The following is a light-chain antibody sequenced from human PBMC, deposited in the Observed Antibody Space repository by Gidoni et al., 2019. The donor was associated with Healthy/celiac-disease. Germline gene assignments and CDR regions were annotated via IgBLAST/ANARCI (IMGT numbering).Light chain of an antibody. V-gene: IGLV3-1*01. J-gene: IGLJ2*01. CDR1: KLGDKY. Sequence: SYELTQPPSVSVPPGQTASITCSGDKLGDKYACWYQQKPGHSPVLVIYQDSKRPSGIPERFSGSNSGNTATLTISGTQAMDEADYYCQAWDSSIVVFGGGTKLTVL. CDR3: QAWDSSIVV. CDR2: QDS.